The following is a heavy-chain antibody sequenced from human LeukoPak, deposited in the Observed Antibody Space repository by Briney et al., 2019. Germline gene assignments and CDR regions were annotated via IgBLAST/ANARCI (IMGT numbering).Heavy chain of an antibody. CDR3: ARMGGEWRITIFGVANDY. CDR1: GFTFSSYG. J-gene: IGHJ4*02. Sequence: GGSLRLSCAASGFTFSSYGMHWVRQAPGKGLEWVAFIRYDGSNKYYADSVKGRFTISRDNSKNTLYLQMDSLRAEDTAVYYCARMGGEWRITIFGVANDYWGQGTLVTVSS. D-gene: IGHD3-3*01. CDR2: IRYDGSNK. V-gene: IGHV3-30*02.